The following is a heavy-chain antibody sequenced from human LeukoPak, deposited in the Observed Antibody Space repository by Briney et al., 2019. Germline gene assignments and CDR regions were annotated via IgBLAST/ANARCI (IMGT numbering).Heavy chain of an antibody. Sequence: TGGSLRLSCAASGFTFSSYSMNWVRQAPGKGLEWASYISSTSSTIYYADSVKGRFTISRDNAKNSLYLQMDSLRAEDTAVYYCARAGLQQWLSFDNWGQGTLVTVST. J-gene: IGHJ4*02. D-gene: IGHD6-19*01. CDR2: ISSTSSTI. CDR1: GFTFSSYS. V-gene: IGHV3-48*01. CDR3: ARAGLQQWLSFDN.